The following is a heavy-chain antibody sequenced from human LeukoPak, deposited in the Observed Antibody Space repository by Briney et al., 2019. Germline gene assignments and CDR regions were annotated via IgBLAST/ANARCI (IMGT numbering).Heavy chain of an antibody. CDR2: ISGSGNGGSI. Sequence: GGSLRLSCSASGFVFSIHTMYWVRQAPGKGPEYVSTISGSGNGGSIYYADSVKGRFTIPRDDSKSIVYLQMNGLRSEDTAVYYCVKDFGRVRGTPDSWGQGTLVTVSS. CDR1: GFVFSIHT. D-gene: IGHD2/OR15-2a*01. J-gene: IGHJ4*02. V-gene: IGHV3-64D*06. CDR3: VKDFGRVRGTPDS.